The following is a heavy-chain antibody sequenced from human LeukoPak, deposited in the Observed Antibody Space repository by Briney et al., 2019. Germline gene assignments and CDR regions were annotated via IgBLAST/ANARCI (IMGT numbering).Heavy chain of an antibody. J-gene: IGHJ6*02. V-gene: IGHV1-24*01. Sequence: ASVKVSCKVSGYTLTELSMHWVRQAPGKGLEWMGGFDPEDGETIYAQKFQGRVTMTEDTSTDTAYMELSSLRSEDTAVYYCATELTTYSQTYYYYGMDVWGQGTTVTVSS. D-gene: IGHD4-17*01. CDR2: FDPEDGET. CDR1: GYTLTELS. CDR3: ATELTTYSQTYYYYGMDV.